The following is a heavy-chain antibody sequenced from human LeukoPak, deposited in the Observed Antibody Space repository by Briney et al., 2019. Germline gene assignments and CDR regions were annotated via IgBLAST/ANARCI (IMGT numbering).Heavy chain of an antibody. CDR3: ATLYYYDSSGYYLGYYFDY. CDR2: INPNSGGT. Sequence: ASVKVSCKASGYTFTGYYMHWVRQAPGHGLEWMGWINPNSGGTNYAQKFQGRVTMTRDTSISTAYMELSRLRSDDTAVYYCATLYYYDSSGYYLGYYFDYWGQGTLVTVSS. D-gene: IGHD3-22*01. V-gene: IGHV1-2*02. J-gene: IGHJ4*02. CDR1: GYTFTGYY.